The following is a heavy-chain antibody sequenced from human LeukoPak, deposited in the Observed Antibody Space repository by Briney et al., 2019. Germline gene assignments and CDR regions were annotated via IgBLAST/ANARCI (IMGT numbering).Heavy chain of an antibody. D-gene: IGHD3-9*01. CDR3: ARAPPDRDVLTGYYIPNYYYGMDV. Sequence: ASVKVSCKASGYTVTDYYMHWVRQAPGQGLEWMGWINPNSGGTNYAQKFQGGVTMTRDTSISTAYMELSRLTYDDTAVYYCARAPPDRDVLTGYYIPNYYYGMDVWGQGTTVTASS. CDR2: INPNSGGT. V-gene: IGHV1-2*02. J-gene: IGHJ6*02. CDR1: GYTVTDYY.